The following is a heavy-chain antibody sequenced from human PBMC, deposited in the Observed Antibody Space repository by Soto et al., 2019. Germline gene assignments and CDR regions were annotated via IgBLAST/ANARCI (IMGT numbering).Heavy chain of an antibody. J-gene: IGHJ6*02. D-gene: IGHD6-25*01. CDR2: IYSGGST. CDR1: GFTVSSNY. CDR3: ASGLKEVDYYYYGMDV. V-gene: IGHV3-53*01. Sequence: RLSCAASGFTVSSNYVIWVRRAPWKGLEWVSVIYSGGSTYYADSVKGRFTISRDKSKSTLYPQMNSLRAEDTAVYYCASGLKEVDYYYYGMDVWGQGTTVTVSS.